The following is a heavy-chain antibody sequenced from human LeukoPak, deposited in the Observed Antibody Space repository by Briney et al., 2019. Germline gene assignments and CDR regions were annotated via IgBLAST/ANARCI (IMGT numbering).Heavy chain of an antibody. CDR2: ISGSGGST. V-gene: IGHV3-23*01. D-gene: IGHD3-22*01. CDR1: GFTFSGYA. Sequence: PGGSLRLSCAASGFTFSGYAMSWVRQAPGKGLEWVSAISGSGGSTYYADSVKGRFTISRDNSKNTLYLQMNSLRAEDTAVYYCAKDTYYYDSSGYYPFDYWGQGTLVTVSS. CDR3: AKDTYYYDSSGYYPFDY. J-gene: IGHJ4*02.